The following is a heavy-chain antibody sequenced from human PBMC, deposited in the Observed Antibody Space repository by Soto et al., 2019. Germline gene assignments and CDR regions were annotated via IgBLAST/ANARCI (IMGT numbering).Heavy chain of an antibody. V-gene: IGHV3-30-3*01. CDR2: ISYDGSNK. CDR3: ARDSSGWH. CDR1: GFTFSSYA. J-gene: IGHJ4*02. D-gene: IGHD6-19*01. Sequence: QVQLVESGGGVVQPGRSLRLSCAASGFTFSSYAMHWVRQAPGKGLEWVAVISYDGSNKYYADSVKGRFTISRDNSKNTLYLQTNSLRAEDTAVYYCARDSSGWHWGQGTLVTVSS.